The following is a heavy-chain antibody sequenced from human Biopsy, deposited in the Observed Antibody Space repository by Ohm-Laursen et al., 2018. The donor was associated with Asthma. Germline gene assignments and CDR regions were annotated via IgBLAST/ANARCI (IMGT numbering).Heavy chain of an antibody. D-gene: IGHD1-1*01. CDR1: GDSIDSGDYS. J-gene: IGHJ5*01. V-gene: IGHV4-30-2*06. CDR2: IYRNGDT. CDR3: ARAQSTSDSDWFDS. Sequence: TLSLTWGVSGDSIDSGDYSWTWIRQSPGVGLEWIGYIYRNGDTYYNPTLKNRVTISIDRSKDQFSLRLRSVTAADTAVYYCARAQSTSDSDWFDSWGQGTLVTVSS.